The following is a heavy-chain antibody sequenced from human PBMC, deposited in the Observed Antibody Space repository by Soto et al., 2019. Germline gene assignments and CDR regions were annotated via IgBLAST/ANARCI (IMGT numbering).Heavy chain of an antibody. Sequence: PXVALSLSFADSGFTFSNGWKSWVGQAGGKGLEWVGRIKSKTDGGTTDYAAPVKGRFTISRDDSKNTLYLQMNSLKTEDTAVYYCTPDPTVEDPGDYWGQGTLVTVSS. D-gene: IGHD4-17*01. J-gene: IGHJ4*02. CDR2: IKSKTDGGTT. CDR3: TPDPTVEDPGDY. V-gene: IGHV3-15*01. CDR1: GFTFSNGW.